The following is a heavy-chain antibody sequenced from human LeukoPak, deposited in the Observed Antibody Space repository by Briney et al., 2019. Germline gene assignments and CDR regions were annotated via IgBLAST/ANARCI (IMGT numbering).Heavy chain of an antibody. J-gene: IGHJ1*01. Sequence: SETLSLTCTVSGGSISSYYWGWIRQPPGKGLEWIGSIYYSGSTYYNPSLKRRVTISVDTSKNQFSLKLSSVTAADTAVYYCARTNYDDGDYGYFQHWGQGTLVTVSS. V-gene: IGHV4-39*07. CDR3: ARTNYDDGDYGYFQH. D-gene: IGHD4-17*01. CDR1: GGSISSYY. CDR2: IYYSGST.